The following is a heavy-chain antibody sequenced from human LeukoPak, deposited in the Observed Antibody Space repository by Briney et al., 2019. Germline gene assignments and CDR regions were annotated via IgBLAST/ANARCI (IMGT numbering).Heavy chain of an antibody. Sequence: KPSETLSLTCAVYGGSIGGYYWSWIRQPPGKGLEWIGEISHRGRTHYNPSLQSRVFMSVDTSKNQFALNLNSVTAADTAVYYCARVPLRFLEPFDYWGQGILVTVSS. CDR2: ISHRGRT. V-gene: IGHV4-34*01. J-gene: IGHJ4*02. D-gene: IGHD3-3*01. CDR1: GGSIGGYY. CDR3: ARVPLRFLEPFDY.